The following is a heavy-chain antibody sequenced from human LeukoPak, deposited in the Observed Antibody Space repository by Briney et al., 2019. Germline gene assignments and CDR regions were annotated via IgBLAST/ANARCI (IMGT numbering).Heavy chain of an antibody. V-gene: IGHV3-15*01. CDR1: GFTFIDAW. Sequence: GGSLRLSCAASGFTFIDAWMSWVRQAPGEGLEWAGRIKSKAGGGTPDYAAPVKGRFTISRDDSQNTLYVQMDSLTTDDTAVYYCATIRDSSSWAFDYWGQGTLVTVSS. J-gene: IGHJ4*02. D-gene: IGHD6-13*01. CDR3: ATIRDSSSWAFDY. CDR2: IKSKAGGGTP.